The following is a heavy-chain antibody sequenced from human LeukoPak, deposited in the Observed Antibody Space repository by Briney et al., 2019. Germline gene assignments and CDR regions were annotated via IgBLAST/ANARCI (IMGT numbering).Heavy chain of an antibody. V-gene: IGHV3-11*01. J-gene: IGHJ6*02. CDR1: GFTFSDYY. CDR2: ISSSGSTI. D-gene: IGHD3-3*01. Sequence: GGSLRLSCAASGFTFSDYYMSWIRQAPGKGLEWVSYISSSGSTIYYADSVKGRFTISRDNAKNSLYLQMNSLRAEDTAVYYCARVSGDFWSGHYYYGMDVWGQGTTVTVSS. CDR3: ARVSGDFWSGHYYYGMDV.